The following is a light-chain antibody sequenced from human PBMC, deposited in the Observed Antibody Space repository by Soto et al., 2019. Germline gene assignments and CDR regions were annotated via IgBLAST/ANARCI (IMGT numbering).Light chain of an antibody. CDR3: QQSYSTPPWT. CDR2: DAS. J-gene: IGKJ1*01. V-gene: IGKV1-5*01. Sequence: DFQMTQSPSTLSASVGDRVTITCRASQNIRSRLAWFQQKPGKSPKLLIYDASSLESGVPQRFSGSGSGTEFTLTISSLQTDDFATYYCQQSYSTPPWTFGQGTKVDI. CDR1: QNIRSR.